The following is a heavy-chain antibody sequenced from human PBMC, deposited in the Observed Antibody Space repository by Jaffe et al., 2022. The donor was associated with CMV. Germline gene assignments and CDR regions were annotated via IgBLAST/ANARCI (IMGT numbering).Heavy chain of an antibody. CDR3: AKDPPRLRFLESLWDY. CDR1: GFTFSSYA. J-gene: IGHJ4*02. Sequence: EVQLVESGGGLVQPGGSLRLSCAASGFTFSSYAMSWVRQAPGKGLEWVSAISGSGGSTYYADSVKGRFTISRDNSKNTLYLQMNSLRAEDTAVYYCAKDPPRLRFLESLWDYWGQGTLVTVSS. CDR2: ISGSGGST. V-gene: IGHV3-23*04. D-gene: IGHD3-3*01.